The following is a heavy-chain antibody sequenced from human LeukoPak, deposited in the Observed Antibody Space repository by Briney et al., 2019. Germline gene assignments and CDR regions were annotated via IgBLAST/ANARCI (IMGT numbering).Heavy chain of an antibody. D-gene: IGHD5-12*01. CDR2: ISYDGSNK. J-gene: IGHJ6*02. CDR3: AKSGSGYDYGVRDYGMDV. CDR1: GFTFSSYG. Sequence: GGSLRLSCAASGFTFSSYGMHWVRQAPGKGLEWVAVISYDGSNKYYADSVKGRFTISRDNSKNTLYLQMNSLRAEDTAVYYCAKSGSGYDYGVRDYGMDVWGQGTTVTVSS. V-gene: IGHV3-30*18.